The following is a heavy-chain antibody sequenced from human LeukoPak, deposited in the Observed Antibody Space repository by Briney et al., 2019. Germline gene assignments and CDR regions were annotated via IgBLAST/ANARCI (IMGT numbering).Heavy chain of an antibody. CDR3: ARGMSYYGSGSYQYYFDY. CDR2: MNPNSGNT. J-gene: IGHJ4*02. V-gene: IGHV1-8*03. Sequence: ASVKVSCKASGYTFTSYGISWVRQATGQGLEWMGWMNPNSGNTGYAQKFQGRVTITRNTSISTAYMELSSLRSEDTAVYYCARGMSYYGSGSYQYYFDYWGQGTLVTVSS. CDR1: GYTFTSYG. D-gene: IGHD3-10*01.